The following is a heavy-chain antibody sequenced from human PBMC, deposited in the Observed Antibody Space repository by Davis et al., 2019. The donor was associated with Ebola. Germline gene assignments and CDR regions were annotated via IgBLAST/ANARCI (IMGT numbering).Heavy chain of an antibody. Sequence: GESLKISCAASGFTFDDYAMHWVRQAPGKGLEWVSLISGDGGSTYYADSVKGRFTISRDNSKNSLYLQMNSLRAEDTAVYYCARVRSGSYWRYFDYWGQGTLVTVSS. CDR3: ARVRSGSYWRYFDY. J-gene: IGHJ4*02. D-gene: IGHD1-26*01. CDR2: ISGDGGST. CDR1: GFTFDDYA. V-gene: IGHV3-43*02.